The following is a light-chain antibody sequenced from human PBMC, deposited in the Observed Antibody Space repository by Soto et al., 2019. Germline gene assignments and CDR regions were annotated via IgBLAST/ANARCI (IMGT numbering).Light chain of an antibody. V-gene: IGKV1-39*01. CDR1: QSISSY. CDR3: QQSYSTPLT. CDR2: AAS. Sequence: DIQMTQSPSSLSASVGDRVTITCRASQSISSYLNWYQQKPGKAPKLLIYAASSLQSGVPSRFSGSGSVTDFTLTISILQPEDFATYYCQQSYSTPLTFGGGTTVEFK. J-gene: IGKJ4*01.